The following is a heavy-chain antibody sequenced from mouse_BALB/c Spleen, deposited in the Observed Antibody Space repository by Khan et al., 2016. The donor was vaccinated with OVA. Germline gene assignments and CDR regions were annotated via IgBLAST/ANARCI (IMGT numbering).Heavy chain of an antibody. D-gene: IGHD1-1*01. Sequence: QLKQSGAELAKPGASVMMSCKASGYTFINYWILWVKQRPGQGLEWIGYINPSTGYTEYNQNFKDKATLTADKSSSTAYMQLSSLTSEDYAGYACARRGLRYDIDYWGQGTTLTVSS. CDR3: ARRGLRYDIDY. CDR1: GYTFINYW. V-gene: IGHV1-7*01. CDR2: INPSTGYT. J-gene: IGHJ2*01.